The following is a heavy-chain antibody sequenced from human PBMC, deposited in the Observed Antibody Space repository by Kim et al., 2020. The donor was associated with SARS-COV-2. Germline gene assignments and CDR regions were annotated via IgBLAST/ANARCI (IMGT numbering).Heavy chain of an antibody. V-gene: IGHV1-18*04. CDR2: ISAYNGNT. CDR1: GYTFTSYG. CDR3: ARALDFGVRYFDWFSKPYNWFDP. D-gene: IGHD3-9*01. J-gene: IGHJ5*02. Sequence: ASVKVSCKASGYTFTSYGISWVRQAPGQGLEWMGWISAYNGNTNYAQKLQGRVTMTTDTSTSTAYMELRSLRSDDTAVYYCARALDFGVRYFDWFSKPYNWFDPWGQGTLGTVSS.